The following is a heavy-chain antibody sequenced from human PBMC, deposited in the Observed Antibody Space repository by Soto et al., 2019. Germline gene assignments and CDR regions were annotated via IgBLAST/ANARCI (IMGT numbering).Heavy chain of an antibody. CDR2: IYTSGST. D-gene: IGHD1-1*01. Sequence: SETLSLTCTVSGGSISSYYWSWIRQPAGKRLEWIGRIYTSGSTNYNPSLKSRVTMSVDTSKNQFSLKLSPVTAADTAVYYCARGGGLERPYYYYGMDVWGQGTTVTVSS. CDR3: ARGGGLERPYYYYGMDV. CDR1: GGSISSYY. J-gene: IGHJ6*02. V-gene: IGHV4-4*07.